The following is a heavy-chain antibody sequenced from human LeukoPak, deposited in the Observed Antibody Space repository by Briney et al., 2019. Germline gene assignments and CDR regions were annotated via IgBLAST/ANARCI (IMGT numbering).Heavy chain of an antibody. J-gene: IGHJ6*03. D-gene: IGHD2-2*01. Sequence: PGGSLRLSCAASGFTFSNYWMGWVRQAPGKGLEWVAVLWYDGSNKDYADSVKGRFTISRDNSKNTLYLQMNSLRAEDTAVYYCARDTRSYYYMDVWGKGTTVTVSS. V-gene: IGHV3-33*08. CDR1: GFTFSNYW. CDR3: ARDTRSYYYMDV. CDR2: LWYDGSNK.